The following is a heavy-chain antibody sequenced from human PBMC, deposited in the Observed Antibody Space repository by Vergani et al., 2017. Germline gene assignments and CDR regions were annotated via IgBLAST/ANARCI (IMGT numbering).Heavy chain of an antibody. D-gene: IGHD1-26*01. CDR1: GGTFSSYA. CDR3: ARDIGSYYYYGMDV. J-gene: IGHJ6*02. Sequence: QVQLVQSGAEVKTPGSSVKVSCKASGGTFSSYAISGVRQAPGQGLEWMGRIIPIFGTANYAQKFQGRVTITADESTSTAYMELSSRRSEDTAVYYCARDIGSYYYYGMDVWGQGTTVTVSS. V-gene: IGHV1-69*13. CDR2: IIPIFGTA.